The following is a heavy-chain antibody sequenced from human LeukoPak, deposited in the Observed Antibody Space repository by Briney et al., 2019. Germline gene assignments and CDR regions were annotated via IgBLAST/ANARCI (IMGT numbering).Heavy chain of an antibody. Sequence: SETLSLTCTVSGGSISSYYWSWIRQPPGKGLEWIGYIYYSGSTNYNPSLKSRVTISADTSKNQFSLKLSSVTAADTAVYYCARHVLLWFGELSGFDYWGQGTLVTVSS. CDR2: IYYSGST. J-gene: IGHJ4*02. CDR1: GGSISSYY. D-gene: IGHD3-10*01. V-gene: IGHV4-59*08. CDR3: ARHVLLWFGELSGFDY.